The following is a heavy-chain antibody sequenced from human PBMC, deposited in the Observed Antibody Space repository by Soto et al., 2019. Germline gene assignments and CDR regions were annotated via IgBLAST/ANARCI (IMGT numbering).Heavy chain of an antibody. CDR2: IIPIFGTA. D-gene: IGHD5-18*01. J-gene: IGHJ4*01. CDR3: AANGYGPPY. V-gene: IGHV1-69*01. CDR1: GDTFSSYA. Sequence: QVQLVQSGAEVKKPGSSVKVSCKASGDTFSSYAISWVRQAPGHGLEWMGGIIPIFGTANYAQKFQGRVTRAADDSTSTAYMELSSLRSDDTAVYYCAANGYGPPYWGQGTQDTVSS.